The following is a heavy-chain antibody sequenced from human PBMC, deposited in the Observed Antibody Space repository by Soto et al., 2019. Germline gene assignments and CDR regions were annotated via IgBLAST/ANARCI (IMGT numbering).Heavy chain of an antibody. V-gene: IGHV4-30-4*01. CDR2: IFYSGTT. Sequence: SVTYTVAYDYIIDGDYYLSWNHQTPRKGLEWIGDIFYSGTTYYNPTLKSRLTISVDTSKNHFSLRLTSVTAADPAVYYFARDLWVEIELYYFGMDVWVQGTTVT. CDR3: ARDLWVEIELYYFGMDV. J-gene: IGHJ6*01. D-gene: IGHD5-12*01. CDR1: YDYIIDGDYY.